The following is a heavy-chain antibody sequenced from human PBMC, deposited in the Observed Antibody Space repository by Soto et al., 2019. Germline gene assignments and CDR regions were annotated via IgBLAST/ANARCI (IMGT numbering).Heavy chain of an antibody. D-gene: IGHD6-19*01. CDR3: ARVGSSGWADY. J-gene: IGHJ4*02. Sequence: QVQLQESGPGLVKPSETLSLTCTVSGGSITSYYWSWIRQPAGKGLEWIGRIYTSGSTNYNPSLKRRVSISVDTSKNQFSLKLTSVTAADTAVYYCARVGSSGWADYWGQGTLVTVSS. CDR2: IYTSGST. V-gene: IGHV4-4*07. CDR1: GGSITSYY.